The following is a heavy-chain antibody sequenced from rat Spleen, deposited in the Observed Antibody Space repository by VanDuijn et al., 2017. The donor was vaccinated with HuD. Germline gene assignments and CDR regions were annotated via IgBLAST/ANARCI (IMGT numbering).Heavy chain of an antibody. V-gene: IGHV5-25*01. D-gene: IGHD1-5*01. Sequence: EVQLVESGGGLVQPGRSMKLSCSASGFTFSNYYMAWVRQAPTKGLEWVASISTSGGNTYYRDSVKGRFTISRDNAENTLYLQMDSLRSEDTATYYCAKRGYNLRYFDYWGQGVMVTVSS. CDR1: GFTFSNYY. J-gene: IGHJ2*01. CDR3: AKRGYNLRYFDY. CDR2: ISTSGGNT.